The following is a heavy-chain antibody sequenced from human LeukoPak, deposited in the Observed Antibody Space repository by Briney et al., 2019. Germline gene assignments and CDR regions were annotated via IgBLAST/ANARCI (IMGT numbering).Heavy chain of an antibody. Sequence: TGGSLRLSCAASGFTFSSYGMHWVRQAPGKGLEWVAFIRYDGSNKYYADSVKGRFTISRDNSKNTLYLQMNSLRAEDTAVYYCSLRHFDYWGQGTLVTVSS. J-gene: IGHJ4*02. D-gene: IGHD4-17*01. CDR2: IRYDGSNK. CDR1: GFTFSSYG. CDR3: SLRHFDY. V-gene: IGHV3-30*02.